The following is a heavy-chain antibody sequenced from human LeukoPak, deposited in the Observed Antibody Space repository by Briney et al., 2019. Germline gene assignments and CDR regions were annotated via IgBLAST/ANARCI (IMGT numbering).Heavy chain of an antibody. CDR2: IYYSGST. Sequence: SETLSLTCTVSGGSISSSSYYWGWIRQPPGKGLEWIGSIYYSGSTYYNPSLKSRVTISVDTSKNQFSLKLSSVTAADTAVYYCARARALYYYYMDVWGKGTTVTVSS. J-gene: IGHJ6*03. CDR1: GGSISSSSYY. CDR3: ARARALYYYYMDV. V-gene: IGHV4-39*07.